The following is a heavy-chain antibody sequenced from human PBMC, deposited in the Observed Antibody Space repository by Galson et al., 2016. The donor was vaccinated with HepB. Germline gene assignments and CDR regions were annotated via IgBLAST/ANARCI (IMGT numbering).Heavy chain of an antibody. D-gene: IGHD3-3*01. CDR1: GYTFTSYY. V-gene: IGHV1-46*01. CDR2: INPDTGTT. CDR3: ARDARPFIILPGGKSSGFDY. J-gene: IGHJ4*02. Sequence: SVKVSCKASGYTFTSYYIHWVRQAPGQGLEWMGIINPDTGTTSYAQKFQGRVTMTRDTSTSTVYMELSSLRSEDTAVYYCARDARPFIILPGGKSSGFDYWAQGTLVTVSS.